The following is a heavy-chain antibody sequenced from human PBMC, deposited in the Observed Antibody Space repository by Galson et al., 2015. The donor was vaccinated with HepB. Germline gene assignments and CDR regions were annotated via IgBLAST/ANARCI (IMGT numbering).Heavy chain of an antibody. D-gene: IGHD3-10*01. CDR2: INHSGSY. Sequence: SLRLSCAASGFTLSSHSINWVRQAPGKGLEWVSSINHSGSYNADSLKGRVSVSRDKATNSVDLQMNNLSADDTAVYFCALFGSGSYPLRYLYGMDVWGQGTTVTVSS. CDR3: ALFGSGSYPLRYLYGMDV. J-gene: IGHJ6*02. CDR1: GFTLSSHS. V-gene: IGHV3-21*01.